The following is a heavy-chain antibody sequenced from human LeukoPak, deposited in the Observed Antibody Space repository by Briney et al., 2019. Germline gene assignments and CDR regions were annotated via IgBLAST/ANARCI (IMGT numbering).Heavy chain of an antibody. D-gene: IGHD6-19*01. CDR2: ISGSGGST. J-gene: IGHJ4*02. Sequence: TGGSLRRSCAASGFTFSSYALSWVRQAPGKGLECVSGISGSGGSTYSADSLKGRFTISRDNSKNTLYLQINSLRADDTAVFYCARGGLGSAFDNWGQGTLVTVSS. CDR1: GFTFSSYA. CDR3: ARGGLGSAFDN. V-gene: IGHV3-23*01.